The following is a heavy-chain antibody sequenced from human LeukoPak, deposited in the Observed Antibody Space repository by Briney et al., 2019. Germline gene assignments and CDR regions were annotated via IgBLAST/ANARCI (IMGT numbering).Heavy chain of an antibody. CDR2: INSDGSST. D-gene: IGHD2-15*01. CDR3: ARAASRDYSPGDY. CDR1: GFTLSSYW. V-gene: IGHV3-74*01. Sequence: TGGSLRLSCAASGFTLSSYWMHWVRQAPGKGLVWVSRINSDGSSTSHADSVKGRFTISRDNAKNTLYLQMNSLRAEDTAVYYCARAASRDYSPGDYWGQGTLVTVSS. J-gene: IGHJ4*02.